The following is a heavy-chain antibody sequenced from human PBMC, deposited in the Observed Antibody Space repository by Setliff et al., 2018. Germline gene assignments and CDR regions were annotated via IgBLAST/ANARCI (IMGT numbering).Heavy chain of an antibody. CDR2: IYYSGTT. V-gene: IGHV4-39*01. J-gene: IGHJ4*02. CDR3: ATTGTYRHFDY. Sequence: SETLSLTCTVSGDSISSSRYYWAWIRQPPGKGLEWIGNIYYSGTTYSNPSLKSRVTMSVDTSKNQFSLRLNSVTASDTAVYYCATTGTYRHFDYWGQGTLVTVSS. D-gene: IGHD1-1*01. CDR1: GDSISSSRYY.